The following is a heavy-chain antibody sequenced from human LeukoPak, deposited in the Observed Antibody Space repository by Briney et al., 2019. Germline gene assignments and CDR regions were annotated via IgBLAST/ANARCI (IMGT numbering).Heavy chain of an antibody. J-gene: IGHJ6*04. CDR3: AGDIVVVPAAMNYYYYGMDV. Sequence: SVKVSCKASGGTFSSYAISWVRQAPGQGLEWMGGIIPIFGTANYAQEFQGRVTITADESTSTAYMELSSLRSEDTAVYYCAGDIVVVPAAMNYYYYGMDVWGKGTTVTVSS. V-gene: IGHV1-69*13. D-gene: IGHD2-2*01. CDR1: GGTFSSYA. CDR2: IIPIFGTA.